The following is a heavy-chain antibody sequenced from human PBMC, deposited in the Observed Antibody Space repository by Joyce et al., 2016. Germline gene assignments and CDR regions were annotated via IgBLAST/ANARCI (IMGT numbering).Heavy chain of an antibody. CDR1: GSTFSSSS. J-gene: IGHJ6*02. Sequence: QLVESGGGVVKPGGSLRLSCEASGSTFSSSSMIWFRQAPGEGLEWVAAISGTSYYIFHAEKGRGRFTVSRDNAKKTLYLQMNSLRAEDSAVFYCARGGISYYYAMDVWGQGTTVTVSS. CDR3: ARGGISYYYAMDV. D-gene: IGHD3-16*01. CDR2: ISGTSYYI. V-gene: IGHV3-21*01.